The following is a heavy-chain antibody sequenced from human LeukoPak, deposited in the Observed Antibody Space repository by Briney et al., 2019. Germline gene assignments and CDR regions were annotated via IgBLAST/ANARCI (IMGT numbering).Heavy chain of an antibody. CDR3: ARGWNYWVY. Sequence: AGGSLRLSCAAFGLSFGDYYMSWIRKAPGKGLQWVSYISSSGTTIYYADSVKGRFTISRDNAKNSLYLQMNSLRAEDTAVYYCARGWNYWVYWGQGTLVTVSS. J-gene: IGHJ4*02. CDR1: GLSFGDYY. CDR2: ISSSGTTI. D-gene: IGHD6-19*01. V-gene: IGHV3-11*04.